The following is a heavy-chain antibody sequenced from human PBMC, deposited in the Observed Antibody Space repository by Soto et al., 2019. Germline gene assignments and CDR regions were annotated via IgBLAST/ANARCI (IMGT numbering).Heavy chain of an antibody. CDR2: VSWTNISF. V-gene: IGHV3-9*01. Sequence: PGGSLRLSCAASGFTFGDYAMHWVRQVPGRGLEWVSGVSWTNISFGYADSVKGRFTISRDNARNSLYLQMNSLRREGTAFYYCAKDRNTAMVTGDFDYWGQGILVTVSS. J-gene: IGHJ4*02. D-gene: IGHD5-18*01. CDR3: AKDRNTAMVTGDFDY. CDR1: GFTFGDYA.